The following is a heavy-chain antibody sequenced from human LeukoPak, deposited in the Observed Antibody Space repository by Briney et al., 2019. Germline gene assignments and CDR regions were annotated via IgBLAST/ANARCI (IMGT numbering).Heavy chain of an antibody. D-gene: IGHD6-19*01. Sequence: SQTLSLTCTVSGVSISSGSYYWSWIRQPAGKGLEWIGRIYTSGSTNYNPSLKSRVTISVDTSKNQFSLKLSSVTAADTAVYYCARASGAYSSGWYGELDWFDPWGQGTLVTVSS. CDR1: GVSISSGSYY. CDR2: IYTSGST. V-gene: IGHV4-61*02. J-gene: IGHJ5*02. CDR3: ARASGAYSSGWYGELDWFDP.